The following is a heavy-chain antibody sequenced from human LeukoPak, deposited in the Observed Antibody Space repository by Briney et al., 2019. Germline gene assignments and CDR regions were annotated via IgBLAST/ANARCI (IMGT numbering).Heavy chain of an antibody. Sequence: PGGSLRLSCAASGSVLSDYGMHWVRQAPGKGLEWVAFVRNDGSNEYYVGSVKGRFTISRDKSKNTLYLQMNSLRAEDTAVYSCAKESDSGYHSEGPKNWGGGTLVAVSA. J-gene: IGHJ4*02. CDR2: VRNDGSNE. CDR1: GSVLSDYG. V-gene: IGHV3-30*02. CDR3: AKESDSGYHSEGPKN. D-gene: IGHD5-12*01.